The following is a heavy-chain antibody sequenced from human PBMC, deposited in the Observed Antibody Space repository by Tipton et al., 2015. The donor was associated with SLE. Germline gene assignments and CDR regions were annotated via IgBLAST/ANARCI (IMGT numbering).Heavy chain of an antibody. Sequence: TLSLTCAVYGGSFSGYSWSWIRQPPGKGLEWIGQTNPSGNTNYNPSLKSRVTISVDTSNNQLSLKLTSVTAADTAVYFCARHLTGARAFDIWGQGTMVTASS. CDR2: TNPSGNT. CDR3: ARHLTGARAFDI. D-gene: IGHD1-26*01. V-gene: IGHV4-34*01. CDR1: GGSFSGYS. J-gene: IGHJ3*02.